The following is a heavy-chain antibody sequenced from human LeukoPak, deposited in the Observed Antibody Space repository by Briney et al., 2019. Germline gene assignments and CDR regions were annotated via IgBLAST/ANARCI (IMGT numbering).Heavy chain of an antibody. D-gene: IGHD3-22*01. CDR3: ARGAHYYDSSGDFGL. CDR1: GGSFSGYY. Sequence: PSETLSLTCAVYGGSFSGYYWSWIRQPPGKGLEWIGEINHSGSTNYNPSLKSRVTISVDTSKNQFSLKLSSVTAADTAVYYCARGAHYYDSSGDFGLWGRGTLVTVSS. CDR2: INHSGST. V-gene: IGHV4-34*01. J-gene: IGHJ2*01.